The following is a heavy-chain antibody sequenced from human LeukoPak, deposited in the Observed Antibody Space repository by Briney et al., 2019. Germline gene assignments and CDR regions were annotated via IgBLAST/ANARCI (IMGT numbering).Heavy chain of an antibody. CDR1: GYNFNNYW. V-gene: IGHV5-51*01. D-gene: IGHD1-26*01. J-gene: IGHJ4*02. Sequence: GESLKISCKGSGYNFNNYWIGWVRQLPGKGVEWLGLIYPGDSDTRYSPSFQGQVTISGDKSISTAYLQWSSLKASDTAMYYCARRAYSASYYYFDYWGQGTRVTVSS. CDR2: IYPGDSDT. CDR3: ARRAYSASYYYFDY.